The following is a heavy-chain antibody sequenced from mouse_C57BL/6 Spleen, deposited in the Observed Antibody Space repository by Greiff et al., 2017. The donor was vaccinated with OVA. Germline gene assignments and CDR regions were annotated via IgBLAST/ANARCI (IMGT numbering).Heavy chain of an antibody. J-gene: IGHJ4*01. V-gene: IGHV1-55*01. CDR3: ARSDYYGSSYEGYYAMDY. Sequence: QVQLQQPGAELVKPGASMKMSCKASGYTFTSYWITWVKQRPGQGLEWIGDIYPGSGSTNYNEKFKSKATLTVDTSSSTAYMQLSSLTSEDSAVYYCARSDYYGSSYEGYYAMDYWGQGTSVTVSS. D-gene: IGHD1-1*01. CDR1: GYTFTSYW. CDR2: IYPGSGST.